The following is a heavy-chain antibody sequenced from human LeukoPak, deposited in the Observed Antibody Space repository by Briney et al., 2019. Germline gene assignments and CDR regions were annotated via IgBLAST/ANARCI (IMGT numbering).Heavy chain of an antibody. J-gene: IGHJ3*02. CDR2: IWYDGSNK. V-gene: IGHV3-33*01. Sequence: GGSLRLSCAASGFTFSSYGMHWVRHAPGKGREWVAVIWYDGSNKYDADSVKGRFTISRDNSKNTLYLQMNSLRAEDTAVYYCAVVGADDAFDIWGQGTMVTVSS. CDR3: AVVGADDAFDI. D-gene: IGHD1-26*01. CDR1: GFTFSSYG.